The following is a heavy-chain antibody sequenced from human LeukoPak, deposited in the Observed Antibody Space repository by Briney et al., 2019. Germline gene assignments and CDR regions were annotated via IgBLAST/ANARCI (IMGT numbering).Heavy chain of an antibody. CDR3: ARGPVVVVAATHYFDS. D-gene: IGHD2-15*01. CDR1: GGSISGRSYY. J-gene: IGHJ4*02. V-gene: IGHV4-39*07. Sequence: SETLSLTCSVSGGSISGRSYYWGWIRQPPGKGLEWIGSFYYTGITYFNPSLKGRVTVSVDTSRKHFSLKLTSVTAADTAVYYCARGPVVVVAATHYFDSWGQGTLVTVSS. CDR2: FYYTGIT.